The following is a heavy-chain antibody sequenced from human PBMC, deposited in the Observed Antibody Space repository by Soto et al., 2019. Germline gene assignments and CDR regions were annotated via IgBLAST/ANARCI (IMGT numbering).Heavy chain of an antibody. CDR3: ARDPPHPARGYSDGSPRNYGMDV. CDR2: INPNSGGT. D-gene: IGHD5-18*01. Sequence: ASVKVSCKASGYTFTGYYMHWVRQAPGQGLEWMGWINPNSGGTNYAQKFQGRVTMTRDTSISTAYMELSRLRSDDTAVDYCARDPPHPARGYSDGSPRNYGMDVWGQGTTVTVSS. J-gene: IGHJ6*02. CDR1: GYTFTGYY. V-gene: IGHV1-2*02.